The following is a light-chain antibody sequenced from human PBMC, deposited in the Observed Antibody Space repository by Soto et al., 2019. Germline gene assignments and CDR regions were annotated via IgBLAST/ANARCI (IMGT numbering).Light chain of an antibody. V-gene: IGKV1-12*01. J-gene: IGKJ4*01. CDR2: LAS. CDR1: QDIDTW. Sequence: DLQMTQSPSSVSASVGDRVTLTCRASQDIDTWIAWYQQRPGTAPKLLIYLASNLQSGVPSRFSGSGSGTDFTLTISSLQSEDFATYYCQQAKSFPLTFGGGTKVEIK. CDR3: QQAKSFPLT.